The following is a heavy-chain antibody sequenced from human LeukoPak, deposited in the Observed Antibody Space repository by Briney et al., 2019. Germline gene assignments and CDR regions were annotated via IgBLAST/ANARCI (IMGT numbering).Heavy chain of an antibody. D-gene: IGHD6-13*01. Sequence: SVKVSCKASGGTFSSYAISWVRQAPGQGLEWMGGIIPIFGTANYAQKFQGRVTITADESASTAYMELSSLKSEDTAVYYCARDQSSSSWFHFDYWGQGTLLTVSS. CDR2: IIPIFGTA. CDR1: GGTFSSYA. J-gene: IGHJ4*02. CDR3: ARDQSSSSWFHFDY. V-gene: IGHV1-69*13.